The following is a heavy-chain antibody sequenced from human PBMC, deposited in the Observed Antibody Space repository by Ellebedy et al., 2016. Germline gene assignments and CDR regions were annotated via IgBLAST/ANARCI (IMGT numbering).Heavy chain of an antibody. D-gene: IGHD3-10*01. J-gene: IGHJ4*02. CDR3: ARGSPYYGSGRLDS. CDR2: VYYSGST. CDR1: GGSTATGVFS. V-gene: IGHV4-30-4*01. Sequence: SETLSLXCAVSGGSTATGVFSCISGHQPPGKGLEWIGYVYYSGSTYYNPSLKSRVTISVDTSKNQFSLQLSSVTATGTAVYYCARGSPYYGSGRLDSWGQGTLVTVSS.